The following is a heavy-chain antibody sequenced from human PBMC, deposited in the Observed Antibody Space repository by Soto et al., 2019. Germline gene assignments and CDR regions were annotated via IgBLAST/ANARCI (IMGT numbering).Heavy chain of an antibody. V-gene: IGHV1-2*04. CDR2: INPNSGGT. D-gene: IGHD3-9*01. Sequence: GASVKVSCKASGYTFTGYYMHWVRQAPGQGLEWMGWINPNSGGTNYAQKFQGWVTMTRDTSISTAYMELSRLRSDDTAVYYCARDADRGGDILTGYYYYYGMDVWGQGTTVTVSS. CDR1: GYTFTGYY. J-gene: IGHJ6*02. CDR3: ARDADRGGDILTGYYYYYGMDV.